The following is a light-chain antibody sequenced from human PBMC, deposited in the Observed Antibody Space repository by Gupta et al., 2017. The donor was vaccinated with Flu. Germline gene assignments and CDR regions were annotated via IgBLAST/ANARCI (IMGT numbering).Light chain of an antibody. Sequence: QSVLTQPPSVSAAPGQKVTISCSGSSSNIGNNYVSWYQPLPGTAPKLLIYENNKRPSGIPDRFSGAKSGPSATLGITGLQTGDEADYYCGSWDSSLSPAVVFGGGTKLTVL. V-gene: IGLV1-51*02. CDR1: SSNIGNNY. J-gene: IGLJ2*01. CDR2: ENN. CDR3: GSWDSSLSPAVV.